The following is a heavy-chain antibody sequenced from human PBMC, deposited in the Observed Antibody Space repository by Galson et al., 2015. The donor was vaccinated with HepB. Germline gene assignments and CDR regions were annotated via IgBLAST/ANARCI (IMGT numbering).Heavy chain of an antibody. D-gene: IGHD5-12*01. J-gene: IGHJ6*02. Sequence: SVKVSCKASGGTFSSYAISWVRQAPGQGLEWMGGIIPIFGTANYAQKFQGRVTITADESTSTAYMELSSLRSEDTAVYYCASNLLHGGYDYVFSPEDVWGQGTTVTVSS. CDR1: GGTFSSYA. V-gene: IGHV1-69*13. CDR3: ASNLLHGGYDYVFSPEDV. CDR2: IIPIFGTA.